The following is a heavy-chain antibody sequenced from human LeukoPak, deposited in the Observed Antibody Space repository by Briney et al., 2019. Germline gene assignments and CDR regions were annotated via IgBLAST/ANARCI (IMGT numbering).Heavy chain of an antibody. D-gene: IGHD5-24*01. J-gene: IGHJ1*01. V-gene: IGHV3-53*01. CDR1: GFIVSSNY. CDR2: IYSGGST. Sequence: GGSLRLSCAASGFIVSSNYMSWVRQAPGEGLEWVSIIYSGGSTFYADSVKGRFTISRDNSKNTLYLQMNSLRAEDTAVYYCARDGYSAEYFQRWGQGTLVTAS. CDR3: ARDGYSAEYFQR.